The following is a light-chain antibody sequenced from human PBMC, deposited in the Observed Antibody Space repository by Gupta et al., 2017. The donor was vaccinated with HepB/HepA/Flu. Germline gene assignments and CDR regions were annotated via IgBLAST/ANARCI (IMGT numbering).Light chain of an antibody. V-gene: IGLV4-69*01. CDR1: SGHSSYA. Sequence: QLVLTPSPSASASLGASVQLTCTLSSGHSSYAIAWHQQQPEKVPRYLMKLNSDGSHSKGDGIPDRFSGSSSGAERYLTISSRQADDEADYYWQTGGTGIRVFGGGTKLTVL. J-gene: IGLJ3*02. CDR3: QTGGTGIRV. CDR2: LNSDGSH.